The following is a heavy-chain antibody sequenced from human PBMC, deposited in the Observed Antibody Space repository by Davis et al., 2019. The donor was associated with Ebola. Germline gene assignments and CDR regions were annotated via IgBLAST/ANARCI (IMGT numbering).Heavy chain of an antibody. CDR2: IYPADSDS. J-gene: IGHJ4*02. CDR3: ARLSAAGTLAFDY. Sequence: GGSLRLSCKGSGYSFSSYWIGWVRQMPGKGLEWMGIIYPADSDSRYSPSFQGQVTISADKSISTAYLQWSSLKASDTAMYYCARLSAAGTLAFDYWGQGTLVTVSS. D-gene: IGHD6-13*01. CDR1: GYSFSSYW. V-gene: IGHV5-51*01.